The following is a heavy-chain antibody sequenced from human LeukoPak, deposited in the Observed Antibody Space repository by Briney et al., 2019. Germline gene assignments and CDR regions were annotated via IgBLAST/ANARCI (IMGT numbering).Heavy chain of an antibody. V-gene: IGHV3-7*04. Sequence: GGSLRLSCAASGFTFISYWMTWVRQAPGKRLEWVANIKQDGSEIYYVDSVKGRFTISRDNAKNSLYLQMNSLRAEDTAVYYCARGSSGSYLGAFDIWGQGTMVTVSS. CDR3: ARGSSGSYLGAFDI. D-gene: IGHD3-22*01. CDR1: GFTFISYW. J-gene: IGHJ3*02. CDR2: IKQDGSEI.